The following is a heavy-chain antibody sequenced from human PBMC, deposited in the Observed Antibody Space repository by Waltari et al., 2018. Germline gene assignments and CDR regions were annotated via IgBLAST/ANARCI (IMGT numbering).Heavy chain of an antibody. CDR3: TKGEGGHWYFDL. Sequence: EVQLVASGGGLVQPGGSLRLSCSASGFTCSSYAMSWVRQAPGKGLEWVSAISGSGGSTYYADSVKGRFTISRDNSKNTLYLQMNSLRAEDTAVYYCTKGEGGHWYFDLWGRGTLVTVSS. V-gene: IGHV3-23*04. D-gene: IGHD3-16*01. J-gene: IGHJ2*01. CDR1: GFTCSSYA. CDR2: ISGSGGST.